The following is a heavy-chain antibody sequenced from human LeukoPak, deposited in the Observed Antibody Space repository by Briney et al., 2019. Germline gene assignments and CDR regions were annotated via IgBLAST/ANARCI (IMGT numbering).Heavy chain of an antibody. V-gene: IGHV4-30-4*07. CDR2: IYYSGST. CDR3: ARVVVVVGGRAFDI. CDR1: GGSISSGGYS. Sequence: SETLSLTCAVSGGSISSGGYSWSWIRQPPGKGLEWIGYIYYSGSTYYNPSLKSRVTISVDTSKNQFSLKLSSVTAADTAVYYCARVVVVVGGRAFDIWGQGTMVTVSS. J-gene: IGHJ3*02. D-gene: IGHD2-15*01.